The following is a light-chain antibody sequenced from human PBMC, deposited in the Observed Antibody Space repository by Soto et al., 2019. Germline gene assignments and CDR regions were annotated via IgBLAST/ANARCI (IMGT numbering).Light chain of an antibody. V-gene: IGKV1-39*01. CDR1: QSISNH. CDR3: QQSYGTPWT. J-gene: IGKJ1*01. CDR2: AAS. Sequence: DIQMTQSPSSLSASVRDRITITCRASQSISNHLNWYQQKPGKGPNLLIYAASSLQRGVPSRFSSSGSGRDFVLTISSLQPEDSATYYCQQSYGTPWTFGQGTKVDIK.